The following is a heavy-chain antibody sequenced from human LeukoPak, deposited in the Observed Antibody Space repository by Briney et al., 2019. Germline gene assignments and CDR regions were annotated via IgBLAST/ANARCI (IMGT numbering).Heavy chain of an antibody. CDR3: PDYDSSGNWVFWC. V-gene: IGHV4-39*01. CDR1: GDSITIGRYY. J-gene: IGHJ1*01. CDR2: ISYSGST. D-gene: IGHD3-22*01. Sequence: SETLSLTCTVPGDSITIGRYYWAWVRQPPGKGLEWIGCISYSGSTYYNPPLQSRADMSVNTFKNQFSLRRNSITSKHTPLYFGPDYDSSGNWVFWCWGQGPPVT.